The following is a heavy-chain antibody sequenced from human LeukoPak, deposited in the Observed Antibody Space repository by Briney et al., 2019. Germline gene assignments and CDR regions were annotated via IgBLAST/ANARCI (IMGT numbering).Heavy chain of an antibody. CDR1: GFTFSDYS. CDR2: ISRGSRHV. V-gene: IGHV3-21*01. Sequence: PGGSLRLSCAASGFTFSDYSMNWVRQAPGKGLEWVSSISRGSRHVYYVDSLEGRFTISRHDAKNPLYLQINSLAADDMAIYYCVRDLRRMGAPTAYLHHWGQGTLVTVSS. D-gene: IGHD2-21*01. J-gene: IGHJ1*01. CDR3: VRDLRRMGAPTAYLHH.